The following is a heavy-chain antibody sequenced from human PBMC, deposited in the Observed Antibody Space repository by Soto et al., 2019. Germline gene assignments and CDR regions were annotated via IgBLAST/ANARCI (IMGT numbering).Heavy chain of an antibody. CDR2: IYWDADK. D-gene: IGHD2-15*01. CDR1: GFSLSTSGVG. J-gene: IGHJ6*02. CDR3: AYLPCSGGSCYWFSFSGMDV. V-gene: IGHV2-5*02. Sequence: QITLKESGPTLVKPTQTLTLTCTFSGFSLSTSGVGVAWIRQPPGEALEWLALIYWDADKRYRPSLESRLTITKDTSKNEVVLTMTHMDSVDTATYYCAYLPCSGGSCYWFSFSGMDVWGQGTTVTVSS.